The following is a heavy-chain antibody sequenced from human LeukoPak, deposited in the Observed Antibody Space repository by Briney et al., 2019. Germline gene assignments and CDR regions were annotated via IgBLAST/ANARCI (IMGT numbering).Heavy chain of an antibody. V-gene: IGHV4-34*01. CDR2: IYYSGST. D-gene: IGHD2-2*01. Sequence: PSETLSLTCAVYGGSFSGYYWSWIRQPPGKGLEWIGTIYYSGSTYYNPSLKSRVTISVDTSKNRFSLKLSSVTAADTAVYYCARTTEDCSSTSCYQYWFDPWGQGTLVTVSS. CDR3: ARTTEDCSSTSCYQYWFDP. CDR1: GGSFSGYY. J-gene: IGHJ5*02.